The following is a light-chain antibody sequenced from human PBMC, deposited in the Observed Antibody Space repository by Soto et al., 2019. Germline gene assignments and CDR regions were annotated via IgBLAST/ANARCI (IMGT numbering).Light chain of an antibody. CDR3: QQYVSSPWA. V-gene: IGKV3-20*01. J-gene: IGKJ1*01. CDR1: QSVTNSF. CDR2: GAS. Sequence: EIVLAQSPGTLALSRGERATLSCRASQSVTNSFLAWYQQKPGQAHRLLIYGASRRATGIPDRFTGSGSATDFTLTISRLEPEDFAVYYCQQYVSSPWAFGHGTKVDIK.